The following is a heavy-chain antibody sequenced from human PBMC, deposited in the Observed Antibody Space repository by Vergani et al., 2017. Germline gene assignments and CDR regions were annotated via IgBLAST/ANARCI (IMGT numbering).Heavy chain of an antibody. CDR2: SSSTSDHI. CDR1: GFTLNIYS. Sequence: EVQLVESGGGLVKPGGSLRLSCTASGFTLNIYSMNWVRQAPGKGLEWVSGSSSTSDHIYHADSLKGRFTISRDNAKNSIFLHMNNLRADDTAVYYCARDRVSSDAIDRWGQGTAVTVSS. J-gene: IGHJ3*01. CDR3: ARDRVSSDAIDR. V-gene: IGHV3-21*01. D-gene: IGHD5/OR15-5a*01.